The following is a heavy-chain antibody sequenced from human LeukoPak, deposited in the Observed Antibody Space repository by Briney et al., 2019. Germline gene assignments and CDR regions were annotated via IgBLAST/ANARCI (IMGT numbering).Heavy chain of an antibody. J-gene: IGHJ2*01. D-gene: IGHD6-19*01. Sequence: SETLSLTCTVSGGSISSYYWNWIRQPPGKGLEWIGYIYYSGSTNYNPSLKSRVTISVDTSKNQFSLRLSSVTAADTAVYYCARDLGWNWYFDLWGRGTLVTVPS. CDR1: GGSISSYY. CDR3: ARDLGWNWYFDL. V-gene: IGHV4-59*01. CDR2: IYYSGST.